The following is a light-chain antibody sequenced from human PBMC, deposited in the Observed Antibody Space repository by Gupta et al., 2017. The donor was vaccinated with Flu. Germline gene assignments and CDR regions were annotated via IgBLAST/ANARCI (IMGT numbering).Light chain of an antibody. Sequence: QSALPQPRPVSGSPGQSVTLPCTGTSTDVSGYNYVSRYQQHPGTAPELMIFDVNTLPSVVPDRFSGAKTGNTAAMAISGLQADDEADNSCSSYAGSYSWVFGGGTKLTVL. CDR3: SSYAGSYSWV. CDR2: DVN. J-gene: IGLJ3*02. CDR1: STDVSGYNY. V-gene: IGLV2-11*01.